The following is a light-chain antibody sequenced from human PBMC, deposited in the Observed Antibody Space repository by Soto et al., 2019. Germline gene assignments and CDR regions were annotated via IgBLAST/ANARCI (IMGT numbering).Light chain of an antibody. J-gene: IGKJ1*01. V-gene: IGKV3-11*01. CDR2: DAS. CDR3: QQRT. CDR1: QSVSSY. Sequence: EIVLTQSPGTLSLSPGERATLSCRASQSVSSYLAWYQQKPGQAPRLLIYDASNRATGIPARFSGSGSGTDFTLTISSLEPEDFAVYYCQQRTFGQGTKVDIK.